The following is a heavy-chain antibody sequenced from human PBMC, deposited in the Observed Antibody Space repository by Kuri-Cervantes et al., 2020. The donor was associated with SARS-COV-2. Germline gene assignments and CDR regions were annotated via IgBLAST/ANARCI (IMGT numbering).Heavy chain of an antibody. V-gene: IGHV3-20*04. Sequence: ETLSLTCAASGFTFSSYGMSWVRQAPGKGLEWVSGINWNGGSTGYADSVKGRFTISRDNAKNSLYLQMNSLRAEDTALYYCARDPNADHNNWFDPWGQGTLVTVSS. CDR3: ARDPNADHNNWFDP. CDR1: GFTFSSYG. CDR2: INWNGGST. J-gene: IGHJ5*02. D-gene: IGHD1-14*01.